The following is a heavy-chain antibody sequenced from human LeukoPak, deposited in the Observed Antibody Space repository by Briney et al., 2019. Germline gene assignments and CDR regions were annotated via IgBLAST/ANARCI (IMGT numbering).Heavy chain of an antibody. CDR3: TTDQMNY. CDR2: IFSNGDT. Sequence: PGGSLRLSCTAPGFTFSRNYMLWVRQAPGKGLEWVSLIFSNGDTHYSDSVQGRFTISRDTSKNTVSLQMNSLKVADTAMYYCTTDQMNYWGQGTLVTVSS. CDR1: GFTFSRNY. J-gene: IGHJ4*02. D-gene: IGHD5-24*01. V-gene: IGHV3-53*01.